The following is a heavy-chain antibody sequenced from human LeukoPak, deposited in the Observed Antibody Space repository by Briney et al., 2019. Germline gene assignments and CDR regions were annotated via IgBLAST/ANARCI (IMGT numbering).Heavy chain of an antibody. D-gene: IGHD2-2*01. CDR1: GFTFSSYA. V-gene: IGHV3-9*01. CDR3: AKGRGYELPLDN. CDR2: ISWNSGSI. J-gene: IGHJ4*02. Sequence: PGGSLRLSCAASGFTFSSYAMSWVRQAPGKGLEWVSGISWNSGSIGYADSVKGRFTISRDNAKNSLYLQMNSLRAEDTALYYCAKGRGYELPLDNWGQGTLVTVSS.